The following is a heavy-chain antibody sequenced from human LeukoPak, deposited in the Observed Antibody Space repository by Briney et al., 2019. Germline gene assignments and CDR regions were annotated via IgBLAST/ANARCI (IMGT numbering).Heavy chain of an antibody. V-gene: IGHV3-30*18. J-gene: IGHJ3*02. CDR2: ISYDGSNK. Sequence: GGSLRLSCAASGFTFSSYGMHWVRQAPGKGLEWVAVISYDGSNKYYADSVKGRFTISRDNSKNTLYLQMNSLRAEDTAVYYCAKVPTDTYYYDSSPTSAFDIWGQGTMVTVPS. CDR3: AKVPTDTYYYDSSPTSAFDI. D-gene: IGHD3-22*01. CDR1: GFTFSSYG.